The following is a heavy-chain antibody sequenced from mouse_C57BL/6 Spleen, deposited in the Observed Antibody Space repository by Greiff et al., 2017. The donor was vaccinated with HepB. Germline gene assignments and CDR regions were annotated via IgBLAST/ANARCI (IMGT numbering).Heavy chain of an antibody. V-gene: IGHV1-80*01. J-gene: IGHJ4*01. CDR2: IYPGDGDT. CDR1: GYAFSSYW. CDR3: ARGGGDAMDY. Sequence: VKLMESGAELVKPGASVKISCKASGYAFSSYWMNWVKQRPGKGLEWIGQIYPGDGDTNYNGKFKGKATLTADKSSSTAYMQLSSLTSEDSAVYFCARGGGDAMDYWGQGTSVTVSS.